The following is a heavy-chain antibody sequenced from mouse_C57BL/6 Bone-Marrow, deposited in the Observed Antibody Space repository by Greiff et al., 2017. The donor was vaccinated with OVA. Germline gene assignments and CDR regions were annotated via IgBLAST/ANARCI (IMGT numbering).Heavy chain of an antibody. D-gene: IGHD2-4*01. CDR3: AREGNYDYNFDY. V-gene: IGHV1-69*01. J-gene: IGHJ2*01. Sequence: QVQLQQPGAELVMPGASVKLSCKASGYTFTSYWMHWVKQRPGQGLEWIGELDPSDSYTNYYQKFKGKSTLTVDKSSSTAYMQLSSLTSEDSAVYYCAREGNYDYNFDYWGQGTTLTVSS. CDR1: GYTFTSYW. CDR2: LDPSDSYT.